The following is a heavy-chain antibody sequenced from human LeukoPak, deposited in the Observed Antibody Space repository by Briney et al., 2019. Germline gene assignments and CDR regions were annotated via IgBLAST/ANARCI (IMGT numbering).Heavy chain of an antibody. CDR1: GFTFSSYE. Sequence: GGSLRLSCAASGFTFSSYEMNWVRQAPGKGLEWVSYISSSGSTIYYADSVKGRFTISRDNAKNSLYLQMNSLRAEDMAVYYCARARGGSEYYYGMDVWGKGTTVTVSS. CDR3: ARARGGSEYYYGMDV. CDR2: ISSSGSTI. V-gene: IGHV3-48*03. J-gene: IGHJ6*04. D-gene: IGHD2-15*01.